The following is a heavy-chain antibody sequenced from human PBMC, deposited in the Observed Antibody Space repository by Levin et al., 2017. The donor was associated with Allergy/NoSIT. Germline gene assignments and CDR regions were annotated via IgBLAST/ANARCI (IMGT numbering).Heavy chain of an antibody. CDR1: GCTFSSYA. Sequence: VASVKVSCKASGCTFSSYAIRWVRQAPGQGLEWMGGIIPIFGTANYAQKFQGRVTITADESTSTAYMELSSLRSEDTAVYYCARGSSASGQHSWGQGTLVTVSS. CDR2: IIPIFGTA. CDR3: ARGSSASGQHS. D-gene: IGHD6-6*01. J-gene: IGHJ4*02. V-gene: IGHV1-69*13.